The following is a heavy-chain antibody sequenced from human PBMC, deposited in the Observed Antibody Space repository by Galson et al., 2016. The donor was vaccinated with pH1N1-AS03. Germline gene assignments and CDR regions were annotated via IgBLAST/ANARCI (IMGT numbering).Heavy chain of an antibody. V-gene: IGHV1-3*01. CDR1: GYTFTNYA. J-gene: IGHJ4*02. CDR2: INADNTDT. CDR3: ARTNYYHSSGDY. D-gene: IGHD3-22*01. Sequence: SVKVSGKASGYTFTNYAVHWVRQAPGQRLEWMGWINADNTDTKYSQKFQDRVTITRDTFATTAYMELSSLRSEDTAVYYCARTNYYHSSGDYWGQGTLVAVSS.